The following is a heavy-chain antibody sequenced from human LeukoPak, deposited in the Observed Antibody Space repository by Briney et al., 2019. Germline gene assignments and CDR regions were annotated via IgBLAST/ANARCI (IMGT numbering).Heavy chain of an antibody. J-gene: IGHJ5*02. Sequence: PSETLSLTCAVYGGSFSGYYWSWIRQPPGKGLEWIGEINHSGSTNYNPSLKSRVTISVDTSKNQFSLKLSSVTAADTAVYYCARGPIAVAGNNLNWFDPWGQGTLVTVSS. V-gene: IGHV4-34*01. D-gene: IGHD6-13*01. CDR1: GGSFSGYY. CDR2: INHSGST. CDR3: ARGPIAVAGNNLNWFDP.